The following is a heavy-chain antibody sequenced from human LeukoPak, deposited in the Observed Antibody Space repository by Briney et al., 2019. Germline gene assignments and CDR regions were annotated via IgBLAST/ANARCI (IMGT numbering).Heavy chain of an antibody. Sequence: GASVKVSCKASGYTFTSYGISWVRQAPGQGLEWMGWISAYNGNTNYAQKLQGRVTMTTDTSTSTAYMELRSLRSGDTAVYYCARDFNPNYDYVWGSYRYTEWFDPWGQGTLVTVSS. CDR3: ARDFNPNYDYVWGSYRYTEWFDP. J-gene: IGHJ5*02. V-gene: IGHV1-18*01. CDR2: ISAYNGNT. D-gene: IGHD3-16*02. CDR1: GYTFTSYG.